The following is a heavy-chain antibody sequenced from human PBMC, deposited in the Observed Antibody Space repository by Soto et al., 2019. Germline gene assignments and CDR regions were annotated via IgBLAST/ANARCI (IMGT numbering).Heavy chain of an antibody. CDR2: IYYIGTT. V-gene: IGHV4-30-4*01. J-gene: IGHJ5*02. Sequence: QVQLQESGPGLVKPSQTLSLTCTVSGDSMGSGDYYWTWIRQPPGKRLEWIGYIYYIGTTCYNPSLESRVNISIDTSKIHLSLRLTSVTAADTVVYYCSRGSTYYGFLTWGQGTLVTVSS. D-gene: IGHD3-10*01. CDR1: GDSMGSGDYY. CDR3: SRGSTYYGFLT.